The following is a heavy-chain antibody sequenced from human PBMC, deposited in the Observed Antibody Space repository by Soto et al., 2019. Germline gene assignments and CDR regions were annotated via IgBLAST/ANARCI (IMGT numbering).Heavy chain of an antibody. Sequence: ASVKVSCKASGYTFTSYYMHWVRQAPGRGLEWMGWINPNSGGTNYAQKFQGWVTMTRDTSISTAYMELSRLRSDDTAVYYCARSGDRPRYNWFDPWGQGTLVTVSS. CDR3: ARSGDRPRYNWFDP. CDR1: GYTFTSYY. D-gene: IGHD7-27*01. J-gene: IGHJ5*02. V-gene: IGHV1-2*04. CDR2: INPNSGGT.